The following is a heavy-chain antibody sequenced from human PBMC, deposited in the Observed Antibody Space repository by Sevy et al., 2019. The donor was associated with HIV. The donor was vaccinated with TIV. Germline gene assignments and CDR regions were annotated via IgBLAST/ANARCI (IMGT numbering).Heavy chain of an antibody. V-gene: IGHV6-1*01. Sequence: KQSQTLSLTCAISGDSVSSNSAAWNWIRQSPSRGLEWLGRTYYRSKWYNDYAVSVKSRITINPDTSKNQFSLQLNSVTPEDTAVYYCARDLGIAAAGREGYYYYYYGMHVWGQGTTVTVSS. CDR3: ARDLGIAAAGREGYYYYYYGMHV. J-gene: IGHJ6*02. D-gene: IGHD6-13*01. CDR2: TYYRSKWYN. CDR1: GDSVSSNSAA.